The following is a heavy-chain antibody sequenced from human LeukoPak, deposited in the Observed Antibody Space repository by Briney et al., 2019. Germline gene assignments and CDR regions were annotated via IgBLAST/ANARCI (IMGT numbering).Heavy chain of an antibody. CDR1: DGSISSYY. CDR3: ARVTGSYSLFDY. J-gene: IGHJ4*02. V-gene: IGHV4-59*01. D-gene: IGHD1-26*01. CDR2: FYYSGSS. Sequence: SETLSLTCTVSDGSISSYYWSWIRQPPGKGLEWIGYFYYSGSSNYNPSLKSRVTISVDTSKNQFSLKLSSVTAADTAVYYCARVTGSYSLFDYWGQGTLVTVSS.